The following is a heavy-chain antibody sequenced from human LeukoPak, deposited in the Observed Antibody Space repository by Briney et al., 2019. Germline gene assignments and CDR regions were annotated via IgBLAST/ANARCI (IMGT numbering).Heavy chain of an antibody. CDR2: INHSGST. CDR3: ARGNGDY. CDR1: GGSFSGYY. J-gene: IGHJ4*02. V-gene: IGHV4-34*01. D-gene: IGHD1-1*01. Sequence: PSETLSLTCAVYGGSFSGYYWSWIRQPPGEGLEWIGEINHSGSTNYNPSLKSRVTISVDTSKNQFSLKLSSVTAADTAVYYCARGNGDYWGQGTLVTVPS.